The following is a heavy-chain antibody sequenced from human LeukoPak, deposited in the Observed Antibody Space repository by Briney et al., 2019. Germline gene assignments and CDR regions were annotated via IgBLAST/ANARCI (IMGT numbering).Heavy chain of an antibody. Sequence: PGGSLRLSCAASGFTFSSYAMHWVRQAPGKGLEWVAVISYDGSNKYYADSVKGRFTISRDNSKNTLYLQMNSLRAEDTAVYYCARTGPFGVVIYYYYGMDVWGQGTTVTVSS. J-gene: IGHJ6*02. D-gene: IGHD3-3*01. CDR2: ISYDGSNK. CDR3: ARTGPFGVVIYYYYGMDV. V-gene: IGHV3-30-3*01. CDR1: GFTFSSYA.